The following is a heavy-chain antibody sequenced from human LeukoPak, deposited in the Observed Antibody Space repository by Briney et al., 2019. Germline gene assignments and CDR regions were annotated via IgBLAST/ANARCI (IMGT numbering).Heavy chain of an antibody. Sequence: PGGSLRLSCAASGFTLSSYAMSWVRQAPGRGLEWVSGISGSGGSTYYADSVRGRFTISRDNFQSTLYLQMNSLRAEDTAVYYCATAWNGWYFDYRGQGTLVTVSS. CDR3: ATAWNGWYFDY. D-gene: IGHD1-1*01. CDR2: ISGSGGST. CDR1: GFTLSSYA. V-gene: IGHV3-23*01. J-gene: IGHJ4*02.